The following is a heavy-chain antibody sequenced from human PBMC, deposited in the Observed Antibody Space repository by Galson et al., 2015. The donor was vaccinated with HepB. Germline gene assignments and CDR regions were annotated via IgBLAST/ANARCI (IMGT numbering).Heavy chain of an antibody. V-gene: IGHV4-39*01. D-gene: IGHD6-13*01. Sequence: SETLSLTCTVSGTSVSSSSYYWAWIRQPPGKGLEWIGTMYYSGSTWYNPSLKSRITISVDTSKNQFSLKLNSVTAADTAVFYCARQIRQQLVPNDAFDIWGLGTMVTVSS. CDR1: GTSVSSSSYY. J-gene: IGHJ3*02. CDR3: ARQIRQQLVPNDAFDI. CDR2: MYYSGST.